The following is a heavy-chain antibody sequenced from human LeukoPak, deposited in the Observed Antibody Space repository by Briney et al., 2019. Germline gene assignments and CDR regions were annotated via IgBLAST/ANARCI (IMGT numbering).Heavy chain of an antibody. V-gene: IGHV4-39*07. D-gene: IGHD3-22*01. CDR2: IYYRGST. CDR3: ARVTGYMIEDYFDY. Sequence: SETLSLTCTVSGGSISSTIYYWGWIRQPPGKGLEWIGSIYYRGSTYYNPSLKSRVSISVDTSKNQFSLRLSSVTAADTAVYYCARVTGYMIEDYFDYWGQGTLVTVSS. CDR1: GGSISSTIYY. J-gene: IGHJ4*02.